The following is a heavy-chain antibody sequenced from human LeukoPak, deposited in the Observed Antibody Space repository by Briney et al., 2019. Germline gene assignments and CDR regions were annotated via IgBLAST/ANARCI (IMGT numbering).Heavy chain of an antibody. V-gene: IGHV3-73*01. CDR1: GFTFSGSA. J-gene: IGHJ4*02. CDR2: IRSKANSYAT. D-gene: IGHD5-12*01. CDR3: TRINIVAG. Sequence: GGSLRLSCAASGFTFSGSAMHWVRQASGKGLEWVGHIRSKANSYATAYAASVKGRFTISRDDSKNTAYLQMNSLKTEDTAVYYCTRINIVAGWGQGALVTVSS.